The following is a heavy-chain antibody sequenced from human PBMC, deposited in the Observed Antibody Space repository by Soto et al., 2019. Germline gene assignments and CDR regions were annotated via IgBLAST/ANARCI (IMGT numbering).Heavy chain of an antibody. J-gene: IGHJ4*01. D-gene: IGHD2-15*01. CDR2: LNEAGNDK. V-gene: IGHV3-7*01. Sequence: PGGARTVAWAARSVAIDKESSMWVAQFPRKGLEWVADLNEAGNDKRYVDSVRGRFVISRDNAEKSVSLQMDSLRVEDTAVYYCARDVTLCTSDATLYCGTDYW. CDR3: ARDVTLCTSDATLYCGTDY. CDR1: SVAIDKES.